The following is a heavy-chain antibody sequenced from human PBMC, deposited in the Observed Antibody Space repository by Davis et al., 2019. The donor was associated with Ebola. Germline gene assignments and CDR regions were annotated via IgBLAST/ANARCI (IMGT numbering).Heavy chain of an antibody. Sequence: MPSETLSLTCTVSGDSLISSRYYWSWIRQPPGKGLEWIGDIYHNHPSLKSRVTISVDTSKNQFSLKLSSVTAADTAVYYCARAGGYYYDSSGYYSAYHFDYWGQGTLVTVSS. J-gene: IGHJ4*02. CDR2: IYH. D-gene: IGHD3-22*01. CDR3: ARAGGYYYDSSGYYSAYHFDY. CDR1: GDSLISSRYY. V-gene: IGHV4-61*01.